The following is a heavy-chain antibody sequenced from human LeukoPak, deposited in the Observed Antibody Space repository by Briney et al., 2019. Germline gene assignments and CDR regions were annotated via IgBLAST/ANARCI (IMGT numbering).Heavy chain of an antibody. CDR1: GGTFSSYA. CDR3: ARQRSGWSYDAFDI. V-gene: IGHV1-69*05. J-gene: IGHJ3*02. D-gene: IGHD6-19*01. Sequence: ASVKVSCKASGGTFSSYAISWVRQAPGQGLEWMGRIIPIFGTANYAQKFQGRVTITTDESTSTAYMELSRLRSDDTAVYYCARQRSGWSYDAFDIWGQGTMVTVSS. CDR2: IIPIFGTA.